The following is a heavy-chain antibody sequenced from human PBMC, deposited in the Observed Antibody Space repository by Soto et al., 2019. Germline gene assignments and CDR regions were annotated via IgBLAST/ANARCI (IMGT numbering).Heavy chain of an antibody. CDR2: ISGSGATT. D-gene: IGHD3-22*01. CDR3: ARSSFLVTNSRRYFDS. J-gene: IGHJ4*02. V-gene: IGHV3-23*01. Sequence: GGSLRLSCAASGFTFSNYAMTWVRQAPGKGLEWVSGISGSGATTNYRDSVKGRFTISRDSSKNTMYLQMYSLRAEDTALYYCARSSFLVTNSRRYFDSWGQGTLVTVSS. CDR1: GFTFSNYA.